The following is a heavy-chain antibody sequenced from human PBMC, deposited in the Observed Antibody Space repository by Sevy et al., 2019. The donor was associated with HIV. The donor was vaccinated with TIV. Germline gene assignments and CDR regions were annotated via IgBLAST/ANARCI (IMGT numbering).Heavy chain of an antibody. J-gene: IGHJ5*02. CDR3: ARENPSSLRLFDP. D-gene: IGHD6-13*01. V-gene: IGHV4-59*01. CDR1: GGSISSYY. CDR2: IYYSGST. Sequence: SETLSLTCTVSGGSISSYYWSWIRQPPGKGLEWIGYIYYSGSTNYNPSLKSRVTISVDTSKNQFSMKLSSVTAADTAVYYCARENPSSLRLFDPWGQRTLVTVSS.